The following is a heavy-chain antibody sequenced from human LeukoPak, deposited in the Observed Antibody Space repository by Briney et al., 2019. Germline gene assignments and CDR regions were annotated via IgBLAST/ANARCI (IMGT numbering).Heavy chain of an antibody. CDR3: SSDYGDYKIWDY. V-gene: IGHV3-15*01. CDR2: IKSKTDGGAT. D-gene: IGHD4-17*01. Sequence: GGSLRLSCVASGFSFSNAWMSWVRQAPGKGLEWVGRIKSKTDGGATDYAAAVKDRFTISRGDSKDTLYLQMNSLQTEDTAVYFCSSDYGDYKIWDYWGQGTLVTVSS. J-gene: IGHJ4*02. CDR1: GFSFSNAW.